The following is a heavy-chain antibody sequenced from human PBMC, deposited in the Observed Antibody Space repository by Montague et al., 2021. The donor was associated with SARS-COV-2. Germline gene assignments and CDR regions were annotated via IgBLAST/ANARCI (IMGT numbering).Heavy chain of an antibody. CDR2: INHSGST. CDR1: GGSFSGYY. Sequence: SETLSLTCAVYGGSFSGYYWSWIRQPPGKGLEWIGEINHSGSTNYNPSLKSRVTTSVDRSKNQFSLRLTSVTAADTAVYYCVRERECSGGSCYGPDDDAFDIWGQGTVVTVSS. V-gene: IGHV4-34*01. CDR3: VRERECSGGSCYGPDDDAFDI. J-gene: IGHJ3*02. D-gene: IGHD2-15*01.